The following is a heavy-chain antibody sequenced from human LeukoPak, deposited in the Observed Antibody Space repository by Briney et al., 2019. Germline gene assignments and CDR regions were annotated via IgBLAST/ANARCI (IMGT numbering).Heavy chain of an antibody. CDR3: ARRPGTYYYDSSGYYYFDY. CDR1: GGSISSGPYC. V-gene: IGHV4-39*07. D-gene: IGHD3-22*01. Sequence: PSETLSLTCTVSGGSISSGPYCWDWIRQPPGKGLEWIGSIYYSGSTFHNPSLKSRVTISVDTSKNQFSLKLSSVTAADTAVYYCARRPGTYYYDSSGYYYFDYWGQGTLVTVSS. CDR2: IYYSGST. J-gene: IGHJ4*02.